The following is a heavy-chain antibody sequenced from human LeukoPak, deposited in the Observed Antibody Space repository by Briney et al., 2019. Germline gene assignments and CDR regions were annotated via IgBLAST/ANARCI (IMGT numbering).Heavy chain of an antibody. CDR3: ARDGGSNDAFDI. Sequence: SETLSLTCTVSGGPVGNYYWSWIRQPPGKGLEWIGYIYYTGSTNYNPSLKSRVTITGDTSKNQFSLKLSSLTAADTAVYYCARDGGSNDAFDIWGQGTMVTVSS. CDR1: GGPVGNYY. J-gene: IGHJ3*02. V-gene: IGHV4-59*02. D-gene: IGHD5-24*01. CDR2: IYYTGST.